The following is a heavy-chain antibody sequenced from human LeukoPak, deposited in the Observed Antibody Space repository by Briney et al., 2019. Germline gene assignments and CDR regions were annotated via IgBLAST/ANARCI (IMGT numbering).Heavy chain of an antibody. CDR2: INHSGST. CDR3: ARDRTGQQLISRKEYYYMDV. D-gene: IGHD4-11*01. CDR1: GGSFSGYY. V-gene: IGHV4-34*01. Sequence: PSETLSLTCAVYGGSFSGYYWSWIRQPPGKGLEWIGEINHSGSTNYNPSLKSRVTISLDTSKNQFSLKLSSVTAADTAVYYCARDRTGQQLISRKEYYYMDVWGKGTTVTISS. J-gene: IGHJ6*03.